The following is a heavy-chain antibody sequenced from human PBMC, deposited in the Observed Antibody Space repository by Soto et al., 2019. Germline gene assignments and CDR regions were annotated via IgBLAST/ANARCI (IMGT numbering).Heavy chain of an antibody. J-gene: IGHJ4*02. CDR3: ARGGWSNDY. Sequence: SETLSLTCIVSGGSISSYYWSWIRQPPGKGLEWIGWIYYSGSTDYNPSLQSRVTISVDTSKNQFSLKLSSVTPADTAVYYCARGGWSNDYWGLGTLDTFSS. V-gene: IGHV4-59*01. CDR1: GGSISSYY. CDR2: IYYSGST.